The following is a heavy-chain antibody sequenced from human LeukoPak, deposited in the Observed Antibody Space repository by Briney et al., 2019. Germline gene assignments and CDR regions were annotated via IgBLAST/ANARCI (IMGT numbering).Heavy chain of an antibody. V-gene: IGHV3-11*01. Sequence: GGSLRLSCAASGFTFSDYYMGWIRQAPGKGVEWLSYIGGSGSIIFFADSVKGRLTISRDNAKNSLFLQMNSLRAEDTAVYYCGRDFGLIGTKRSFDLWGQGTMVTVSS. CDR2: IGGSGSII. CDR3: GRDFGLIGTKRSFDL. CDR1: GFTFSDYY. J-gene: IGHJ3*01. D-gene: IGHD1-7*01.